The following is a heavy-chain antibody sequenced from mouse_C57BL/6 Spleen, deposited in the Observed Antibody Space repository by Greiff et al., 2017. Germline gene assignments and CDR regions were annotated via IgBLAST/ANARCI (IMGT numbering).Heavy chain of an antibody. CDR1: GFTFRDYG. Sequence: EVKLMESGGGLVKPGGSLKLSCAASGFTFRDYGMHWVRQAPEKGLEWVAYISSGSSTIYYADTVKGRFTISRDNAKNTLFLQMTSLMSEDTAMYYCARSYDYDGEEFDYWGQGTTLTVSS. D-gene: IGHD2-4*01. V-gene: IGHV5-17*01. CDR2: ISSGSSTI. J-gene: IGHJ2*01. CDR3: ARSYDYDGEEFDY.